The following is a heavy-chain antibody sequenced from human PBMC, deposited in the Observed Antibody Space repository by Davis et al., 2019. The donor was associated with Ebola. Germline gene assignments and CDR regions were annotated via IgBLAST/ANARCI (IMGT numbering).Heavy chain of an antibody. CDR1: GFTFSSYW. J-gene: IGHJ3*02. CDR3: ARGNYYYDSSGYYSDAFDI. D-gene: IGHD3-22*01. V-gene: IGHV3-7*04. CDR2: IKQDGSEK. Sequence: PGGSLRLSCAASGFTFSSYWMSWVRQAPGKGLEWVANIKQDGSEKYYVDSVKGRFTISRDNAKNSLYLQVNSLRAEDTAVYYCARGNYYYDSSGYYSDAFDIWGQGTMVTVSS.